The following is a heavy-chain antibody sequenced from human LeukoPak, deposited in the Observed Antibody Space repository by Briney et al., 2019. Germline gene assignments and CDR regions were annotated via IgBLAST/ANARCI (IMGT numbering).Heavy chain of an antibody. J-gene: IGHJ4*02. CDR3: ARANDGYGYYDSSGYYDYFDY. D-gene: IGHD3-22*01. CDR1: GGSISSYY. V-gene: IGHV4-4*07. Sequence: SETPSLTCTVSGGSISSYYWSWIRQPAGKGLEWIGRIYTSGSTNYNPSLKSRVTMSVDTSKNQFSLKLSSVTAADTAVYYCARANDGYGYYDSSGYYDYFDYSGQGTLVTVSS. CDR2: IYTSGST.